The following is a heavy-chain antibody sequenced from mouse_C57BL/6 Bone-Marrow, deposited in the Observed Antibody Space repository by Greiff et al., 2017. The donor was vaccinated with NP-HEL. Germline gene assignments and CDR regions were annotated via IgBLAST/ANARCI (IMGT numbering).Heavy chain of an antibody. CDR1: GYTFTDYY. V-gene: IGHV1-26*01. D-gene: IGHD2-5*01. CDR2: INPNNGGT. CDR3: ARDYSNYVAY. Sequence: VQLQQSGPELVKPGASVKISCKASGYTFTDYYMNWVKQSHGKSLEWIGDINPNNGGTSYNQKFKGKATLTVDKSSSTAYMELRSLTSEDSAVYYCARDYSNYVAYWGQGTLVTVSA. J-gene: IGHJ3*01.